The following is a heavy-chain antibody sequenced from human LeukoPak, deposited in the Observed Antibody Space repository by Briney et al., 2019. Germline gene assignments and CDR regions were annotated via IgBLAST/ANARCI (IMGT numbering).Heavy chain of an antibody. J-gene: IGHJ6*03. CDR1: GFTFSSYA. V-gene: IGHV3-30-3*01. Sequence: GGSLRLSCAASGFTFSSYAMHWVHQAPGKGLEWVAVISYDGSNKYYADSVKGRFTISRDNSKNTLYLQMNSLRAEDTAVYYCARGSSGWYGGDYYYYMDVWGKGTTVTVSS. CDR2: ISYDGSNK. D-gene: IGHD6-19*01. CDR3: ARGSSGWYGGDYYYYMDV.